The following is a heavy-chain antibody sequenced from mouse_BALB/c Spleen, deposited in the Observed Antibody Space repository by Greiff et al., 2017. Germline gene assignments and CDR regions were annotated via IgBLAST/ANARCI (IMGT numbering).Heavy chain of an antibody. Sequence: QVHVKQSGAELVRPGVSVKISCKGSGYTFTDYAMHWVKQSHATSLEWIGVISTYYGDASYNQKFKGKATMTVDKSSSTAYMELARLTSEDSAIYYCARAGYYGYNAMDYWGQGTSVTVSS. CDR2: ISTYYGDA. CDR1: GYTFTDYA. V-gene: IGHV1S137*01. CDR3: ARAGYYGYNAMDY. D-gene: IGHD1-2*01. J-gene: IGHJ4*01.